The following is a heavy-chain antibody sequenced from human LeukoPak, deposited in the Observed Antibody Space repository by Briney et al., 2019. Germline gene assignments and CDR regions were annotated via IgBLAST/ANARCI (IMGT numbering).Heavy chain of an antibody. D-gene: IGHD3-22*01. J-gene: IGHJ3*02. V-gene: IGHV3-21*01. CDR2: ISSSSSYI. Sequence: GGSLRLSCAASGFTFSSYSMNWVRQAPGKGLEWVSSISSSSSYIYYADSVKGRFTISRDNAKNSLYLQMNSLRAEDTAVYYCARGDGKYYYDSSGYARHDAFDIWGQGTMVTVSS. CDR1: GFTFSSYS. CDR3: ARGDGKYYYDSSGYARHDAFDI.